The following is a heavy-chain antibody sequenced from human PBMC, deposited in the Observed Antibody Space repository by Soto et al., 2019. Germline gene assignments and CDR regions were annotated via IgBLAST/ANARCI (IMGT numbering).Heavy chain of an antibody. CDR1: GGSISSSSYY. CDR2: IYYSGST. Sequence: SETLSLTCTASGGSISSSSYYWGWIRQPPGKGLAWIGSIYYSGSTYYNPSLKSRVTISVDTSKNQFSLKLSSVTDADTAVYYCARGNYYDLYYFDYWGQGTLVTVSS. CDR3: ARGNYYDLYYFDY. J-gene: IGHJ4*03. D-gene: IGHD3-22*01. V-gene: IGHV4-39*01.